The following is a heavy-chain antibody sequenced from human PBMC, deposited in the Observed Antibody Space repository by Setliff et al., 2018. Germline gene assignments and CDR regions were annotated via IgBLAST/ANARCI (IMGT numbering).Heavy chain of an antibody. J-gene: IGHJ3*02. V-gene: IGHV1-18*01. Sequence: ASVKVSCKSSGFTFTDYGITWVRQVPGQGLEWMGWINNYNFNTQYAQKFQGRVTMTTDISTSTVYMELRTLRSDDTAVYYCARRPIALAGYRKGAFDIWGQGTMVTVSS. CDR3: ARRPIALAGYRKGAFDI. D-gene: IGHD6-19*01. CDR2: INNYNFNT. CDR1: GFTFTDYG.